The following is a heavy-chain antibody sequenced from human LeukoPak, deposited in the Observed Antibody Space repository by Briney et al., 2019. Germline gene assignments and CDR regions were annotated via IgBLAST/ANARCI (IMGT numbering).Heavy chain of an antibody. CDR2: ITGSGGSA. CDR3: AKVSWSASDRHC. D-gene: IGHD3-3*01. V-gene: IGHV3-23*01. J-gene: IGHJ4*02. Sequence: GGSLRPSCAASGLTFNIYDLSWVRQAPGKGLDWVSGITGSGGSAFYADSVKGRFTISRDNSKNTLYLQMNSLRAEDKAVYYCAKVSWSASDRHCWGQGTLVTVSS. CDR1: GLTFNIYD.